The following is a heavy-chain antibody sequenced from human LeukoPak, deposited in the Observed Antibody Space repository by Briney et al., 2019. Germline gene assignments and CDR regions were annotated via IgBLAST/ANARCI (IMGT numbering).Heavy chain of an antibody. D-gene: IGHD3-3*01. V-gene: IGHV3-21*01. Sequence: PGGSLRLSCAASGFTFSSYSMNWVRQAPGKGLEWVSSISSSSSYIYYADSVKGRFTISRDNAKNSLYLQMNSLRAEDTAVYYCARDRRSYYDFWSGYYSRNWAFFDYWGQGTLVTVSS. CDR3: ARDRRSYYDFWSGYYSRNWAFFDY. J-gene: IGHJ4*02. CDR1: GFTFSSYS. CDR2: ISSSSSYI.